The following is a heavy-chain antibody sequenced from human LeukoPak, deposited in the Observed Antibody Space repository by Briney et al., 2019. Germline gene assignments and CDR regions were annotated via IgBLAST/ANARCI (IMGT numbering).Heavy chain of an antibody. CDR1: GGSISSYY. Sequence: SETLSLTCIVSGGSISSYYWSWIRQPPGKGLEWIGYIYYSGSTNYNPSLKSRVTISVVTSKNQFSLKLSSVTAADTAVYYCARARCSSAPFDYWGQGTLITVSS. V-gene: IGHV4-59*01. CDR2: IYYSGST. CDR3: ARARCSSAPFDY. D-gene: IGHD6-25*01. J-gene: IGHJ4*02.